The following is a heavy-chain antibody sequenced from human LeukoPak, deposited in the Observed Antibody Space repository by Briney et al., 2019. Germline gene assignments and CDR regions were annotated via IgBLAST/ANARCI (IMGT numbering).Heavy chain of an antibody. CDR2: INNSGST. D-gene: IGHD3-22*01. V-gene: IGHV4-59*11. Sequence: AETLSLTCTFSGGSISSHYWSWIRQPPGKGLEWIGHINNSGSTNYNPSLRSRVTISLDTSKNQFSLKVNTVTAADTAVYYCASDMGQYYDSSGYYSWYFDLWGRGTLVTVSS. CDR3: ASDMGQYYDSSGYYSWYFDL. J-gene: IGHJ2*01. CDR1: GGSISSHY.